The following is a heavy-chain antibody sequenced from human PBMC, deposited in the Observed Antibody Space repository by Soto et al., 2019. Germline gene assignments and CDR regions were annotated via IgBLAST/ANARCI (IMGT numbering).Heavy chain of an antibody. CDR2: IYYSGNA. V-gene: IGHV4-39*01. J-gene: IGHJ4*02. Sequence: SDTLSLRCTACGGSISSGSYYWGWVRQPPGKWLEWIGSIYYSGNAYYNPSLKSRVAVSVDTSKNQFSLKVTSVTATDTAVYYCARHKDTSSRYLLPDFWGQGTLVTVSS. D-gene: IGHD6-13*01. CDR3: ARHKDTSSRYLLPDF. CDR1: GGSISSGSYY.